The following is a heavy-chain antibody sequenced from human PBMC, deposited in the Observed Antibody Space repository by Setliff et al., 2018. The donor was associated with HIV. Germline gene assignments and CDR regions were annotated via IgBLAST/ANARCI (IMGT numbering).Heavy chain of an antibody. Sequence: ASVKVSCKASGYTFTSSALPWVRQAPGQRLEWMAWINAGNGNTKYSQEFQGRVTITRDASASTAYMELNRLRSDDTAVYYCARDWAASGYYPDTFDFWGQGTMVTVSS. CDR1: GYTFTSSA. J-gene: IGHJ3*01. V-gene: IGHV1-3*01. D-gene: IGHD3-22*01. CDR3: ARDWAASGYYPDTFDF. CDR2: INAGNGNT.